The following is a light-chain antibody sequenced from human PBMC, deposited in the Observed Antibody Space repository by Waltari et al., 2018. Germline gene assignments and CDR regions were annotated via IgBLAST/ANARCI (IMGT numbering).Light chain of an antibody. CDR3: ASWDDSHYV. J-gene: IGLJ1*01. CDR2: RKN. V-gene: IGLV1-47*01. Sequence: QSVLTQPPSASATPGQRVSISCSGSHSNLGSNYLYWYQQLPGTAPKLLIYRKNQRPSRVPDRSSASKYGTSASLAISELRSEDEGIYYCASWDDSHYVFGPGTTVSVL. CDR1: HSNLGSNY.